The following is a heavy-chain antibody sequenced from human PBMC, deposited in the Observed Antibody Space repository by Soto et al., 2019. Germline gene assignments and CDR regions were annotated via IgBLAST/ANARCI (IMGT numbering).Heavy chain of an antibody. CDR2: ISWNSGSI. CDR3: AKDVSYGGNSGVGY. V-gene: IGHV3-9*01. D-gene: IGHD4-17*01. CDR1: GFTFDDYA. J-gene: IGHJ4*02. Sequence: EVQLVESGGGLVQPGRSLRLSCAASGFTFDDYAMHWVRQAPGKGLEWVSGISWNSGSIGYADSVKGRFTISRDNAKNSLYLQMNSLRAEDTALYYCAKDVSYGGNSGVGYWGQGTLVTVSS.